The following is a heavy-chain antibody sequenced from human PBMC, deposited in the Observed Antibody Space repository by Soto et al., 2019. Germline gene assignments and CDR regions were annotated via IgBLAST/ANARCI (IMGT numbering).Heavy chain of an antibody. Sequence: EVQLLESGGGLVQPGGSLRLSCAASGFTFSSYAMSWVRQAPGKGLEWVSAISGSGGSTYYADSVKGRFTISRDNSKNTLYLQMNSLRAEDTAVYYCATSPTSLWFGTHWVYWGQGTLVTVSS. CDR3: ATSPTSLWFGTHWVY. CDR2: ISGSGGST. J-gene: IGHJ4*02. CDR1: GFTFSSYA. V-gene: IGHV3-23*01. D-gene: IGHD3-10*01.